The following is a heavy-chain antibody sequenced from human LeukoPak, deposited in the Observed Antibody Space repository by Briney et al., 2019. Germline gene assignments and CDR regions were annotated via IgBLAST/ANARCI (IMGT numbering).Heavy chain of an antibody. CDR1: GFTFSSYS. V-gene: IGHV3-21*01. D-gene: IGHD5-18*01. J-gene: IGHJ4*02. Sequence: PGGSLRLSCEASGFTFSSYSMNWVRQAPGKGLEWVSSISSSSSYIYYADSVKGRLTISRDNAKNSLYLQMNSLRAEDTAVYYCARSPDTAMVIHYWGQGTLVTVSS. CDR2: ISSSSSYI. CDR3: ARSPDTAMVIHY.